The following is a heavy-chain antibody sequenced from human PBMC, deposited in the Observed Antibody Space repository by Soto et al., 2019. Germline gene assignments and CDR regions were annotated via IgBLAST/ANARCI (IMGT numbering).Heavy chain of an antibody. CDR1: GGSFSGDY. J-gene: IGHJ4*02. CDR3: ARLYGSRGPFDY. D-gene: IGHD6-13*01. V-gene: IGHV4-34*01. CDR2: IKHRGIT. Sequence: SETLSLTCAVYGGSFSGDYWSWIRQPPGKGLEWIGEIKHRGITNYNPSLKSRVTISVDTSKNQFPLKLSSVTAADTAVYYCARLYGSRGPFDYWGQGTLVTVSS.